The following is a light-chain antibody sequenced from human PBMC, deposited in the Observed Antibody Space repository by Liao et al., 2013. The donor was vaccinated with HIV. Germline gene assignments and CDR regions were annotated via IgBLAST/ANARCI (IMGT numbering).Light chain of an antibody. V-gene: IGLV3-1*01. Sequence: SYELTQPPSVSVSPGQTASVTCSGDQLGNKNVCWYQQKPGQSPVLVIYEDDKRPSGIPERFSGSYSGNTATLTISGTQAMDEADYYCQAWDSSTPLYVFGTGTKVTVL. J-gene: IGLJ1*01. CDR1: QLGNKN. CDR3: QAWDSSTPLYV. CDR2: EDD.